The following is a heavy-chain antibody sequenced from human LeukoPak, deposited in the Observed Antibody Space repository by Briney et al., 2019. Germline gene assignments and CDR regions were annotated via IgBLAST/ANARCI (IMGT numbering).Heavy chain of an antibody. CDR3: ARGRSAAPRGSDY. V-gene: IGHV3-21*01. CDR1: GFTFSSYS. D-gene: IGHD6-6*01. CDR2: ISSSSSYI. Sequence: GGSLRLSCAASGFTFSSYSMNWVRQAPGKGLEWVSSISSSSSYIYYADSVKGRFTISRDNAKNSLYLQINSLRAEDTAVYYCARGRSAAPRGSDYWGQGTLVTVSS. J-gene: IGHJ4*02.